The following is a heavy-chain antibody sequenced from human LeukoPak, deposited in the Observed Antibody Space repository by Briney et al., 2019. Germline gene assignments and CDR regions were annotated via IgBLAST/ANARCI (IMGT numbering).Heavy chain of an antibody. V-gene: IGHV4-59*01. J-gene: IGHJ5*02. Sequence: PSETLSLTCTVSGGSIRSYYWSWIRQPPGKGLAWIGYIYYSGSTNYNPSLKSRVTISVDTSKNQISLKVRSATAADTAVYYCARTTEDCSSTSCYQYWFDPWGQGTLVTVSS. CDR3: ARTTEDCSSTSCYQYWFDP. CDR2: IYYSGST. D-gene: IGHD2-2*01. CDR1: GGSIRSYY.